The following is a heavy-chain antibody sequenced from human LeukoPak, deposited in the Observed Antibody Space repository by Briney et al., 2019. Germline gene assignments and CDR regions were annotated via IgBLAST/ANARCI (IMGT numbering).Heavy chain of an antibody. D-gene: IGHD3-22*01. CDR1: GFTSSSYW. CDR2: IKQDGSEK. Sequence: GGSLRLSCAASGFTSSSYWMSWVRQAPGKGLEWVANIKQDGSEKYYVDSVKGRFTISRDNAKNSLYLQMNSLRAEDTAVYYCASLDDSSGYSKLPFDIWGQGTMVTVSS. V-gene: IGHV3-7*01. J-gene: IGHJ3*02. CDR3: ASLDDSSGYSKLPFDI.